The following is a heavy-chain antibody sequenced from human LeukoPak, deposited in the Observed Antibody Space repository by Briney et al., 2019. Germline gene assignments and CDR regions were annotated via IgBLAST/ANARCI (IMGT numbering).Heavy chain of an antibody. CDR2: IYPDDSKT. V-gene: IGHV5-51*01. J-gene: IGHJ3*01. Sequence: GESLRISCKGSGYSFTSYWINWVRQMPGKGLEWMGIIYPDDSKTRYSPSFQGQVTMSADKSVTTAYLQWSSLKASDTAMYFCARLDGGANLLGDALDVWGQGTVVTVSS. CDR1: GYSFTSYW. CDR3: ARLDGGANLLGDALDV. D-gene: IGHD4/OR15-4a*01.